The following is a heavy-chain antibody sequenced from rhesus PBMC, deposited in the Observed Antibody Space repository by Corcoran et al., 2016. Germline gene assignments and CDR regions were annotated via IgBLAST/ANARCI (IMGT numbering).Heavy chain of an antibody. CDR1: GFSLTTSGMG. V-gene: IGHV2-174*01. CDR2: IYWDDDK. J-gene: IGHJ1*01. CDR3: GRGGCSSTYCFVAEYFEF. D-gene: IGHD2-15*01. Sequence: QVTLKESGPALVKPTQTLTLTCTLSGFSLTTSGMGVGWIRQPPGKALDWLALIYWDDDKRYSTSLKSRRTISKETSKNQDVLTMTNMDPLDKATNYCGRGGCSSTYCFVAEYFEFFCQGALVPVS.